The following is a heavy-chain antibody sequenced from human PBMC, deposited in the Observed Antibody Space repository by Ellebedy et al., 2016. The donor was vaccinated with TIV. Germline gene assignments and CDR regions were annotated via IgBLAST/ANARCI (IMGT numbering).Heavy chain of an antibody. V-gene: IGHV3-23*01. CDR2: ISGSGGST. CDR1: GFTFSSYA. J-gene: IGHJ4*02. CDR3: ANDGPPSHQLHDY. D-gene: IGHD2-2*01. Sequence: GESLKISXAASGFTFSSYAMSWVRQAPGKGLEWVSAISGSGGSTYYADSVKGRFTISRDNSKNTLYLQMNSLRAEDTAVYYCANDGPPSHQLHDYWGQGTLVTVSS.